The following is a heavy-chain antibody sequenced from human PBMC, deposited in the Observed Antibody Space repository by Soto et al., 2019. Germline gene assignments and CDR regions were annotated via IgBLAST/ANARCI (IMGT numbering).Heavy chain of an antibody. Sequence: GASVKVSCKASGGTFSSYAISWVRQAPGQGLEWMGGIIPISGTANYAQKFQGQVTVSADKSISTAYLQWSSLKASDTAMYYCASHRDPIYCTGGSCQDYYSYMDVRGKGTTVTVSS. CDR3: ASHRDPIYCTGGSCQDYYSYMDV. J-gene: IGHJ6*03. CDR1: GGTFSSYA. V-gene: IGHV1-69*06. D-gene: IGHD2-15*01. CDR2: IIPISGTA.